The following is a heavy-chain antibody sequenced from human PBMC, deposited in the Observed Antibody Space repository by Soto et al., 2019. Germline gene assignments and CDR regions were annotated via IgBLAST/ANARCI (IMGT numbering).Heavy chain of an antibody. J-gene: IGHJ4*02. V-gene: IGHV4-4*07. CDR2: IYAAGST. Sequence: QVQLQESGPGLVKASETLSLTCSVSGGSLSVYYWTWLRQTAGKGLEWIGRIYAAGSTNYNPSLKSRVTMSVDTSKNQFSLKLTSVTAADTAFYYCARGGLTGTSYDLWGQGTLVTVSS. CDR3: ARGGLTGTSYDL. D-gene: IGHD1-7*01. CDR1: GGSLSVYY.